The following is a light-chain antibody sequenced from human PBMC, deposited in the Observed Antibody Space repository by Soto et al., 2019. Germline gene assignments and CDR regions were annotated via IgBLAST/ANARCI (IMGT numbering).Light chain of an antibody. CDR3: NSYTGSSSPDV. J-gene: IGLJ1*01. CDR1: SSDFGAYNY. Sequence: QSVLTQPASVSGSPGQSITISCTGTSSDFGAYNYVCWNQQHPGKAPKLMIYDVTNRPSGVSSRFSGSKSRNTASLTISGLQAEDEADYYCNSYTGSSSPDVFGTGTKVTVL. V-gene: IGLV2-14*03. CDR2: DVT.